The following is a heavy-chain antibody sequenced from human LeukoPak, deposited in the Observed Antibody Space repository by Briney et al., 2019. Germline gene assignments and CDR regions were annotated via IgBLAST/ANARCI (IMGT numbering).Heavy chain of an antibody. CDR2: IYWNA. CDR3: ARGRRVDAAMLSD. Sequence: SETLSLTCTVSNGSISSYYWSWIRQPPGKGLEWIGYIYWNANYNPSLKSRVTISVDTSNSQLSLKLNSVTAADTAVYYCARGRRVDAAMLSDWGRGTRVTVSS. D-gene: IGHD5-18*01. V-gene: IGHV4-59*01. J-gene: IGHJ4*02. CDR1: NGSISSYY.